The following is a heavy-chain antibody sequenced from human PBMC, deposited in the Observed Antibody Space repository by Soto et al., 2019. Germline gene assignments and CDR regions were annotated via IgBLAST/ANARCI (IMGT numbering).Heavy chain of an antibody. CDR1: GFTVTSTY. CDR2: IYSGGST. D-gene: IGHD3-10*01. V-gene: IGHV3-53*01. CDR3: ARERSYHYGMDV. J-gene: IGHJ6*02. Sequence: GGSLRLSCAASGFTVTSTYMSWVRQTPGTGLEWVSVIYSGGSTYYADSVKGRFTISRDNSKNTLYLQMNSLRADDTAVYYCARERSYHYGMDVWGQGTTVTVSS.